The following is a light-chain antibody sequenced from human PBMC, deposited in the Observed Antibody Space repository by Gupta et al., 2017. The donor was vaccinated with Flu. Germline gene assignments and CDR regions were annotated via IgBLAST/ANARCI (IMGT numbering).Light chain of an antibody. CDR1: VLPQQY. CDR3: RWAENSGSWV. V-gene: IGLV3-25*02. J-gene: IGLJ3*02. Sequence: SSDLTQPLSPSVSPAQTTRITCSGDVLPQQYAYWYQQTPGQAPVLMIYKDIERPSGIPERFSGSTSGTTVTVTISEVQPEEEADYYCRWAENSGSWVFGGGTKLTVL. CDR2: KDI.